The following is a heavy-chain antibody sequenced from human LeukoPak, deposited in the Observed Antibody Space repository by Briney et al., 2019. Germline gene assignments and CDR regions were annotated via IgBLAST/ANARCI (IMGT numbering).Heavy chain of an antibody. CDR2: INPEGAST. Sequence: GGSLRLSCTASGFAFSTYWMFWVCQAPGKGLVWVSQINPEGASTTYGDPAKGRFTASRDNAKNALHLQMNSLRVDDTAVYYCARGTAITAGIDFWGQGTLVTVSS. D-gene: IGHD6-19*01. CDR1: GFAFSTYW. J-gene: IGHJ4*02. V-gene: IGHV3-74*01. CDR3: ARGTAITAGIDF.